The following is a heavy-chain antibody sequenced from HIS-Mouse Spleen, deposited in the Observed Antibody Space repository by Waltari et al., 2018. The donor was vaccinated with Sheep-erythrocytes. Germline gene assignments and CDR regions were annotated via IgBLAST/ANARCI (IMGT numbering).Heavy chain of an antibody. V-gene: IGHV4-39*01. J-gene: IGHJ4*02. Sequence: QLQLQESGPGLVKPSETLSLTCTVSGGSISSSSYYWGWIRRPPGKGLEWMGSIYYRGSTYYNPSLKSRVTISVDTSKNQFSLKLSSVTAADTAVYYCARLYYYDSSGYYFDYWGQGTLVTVSS. D-gene: IGHD3-22*01. CDR3: ARLYYYDSSGYYFDY. CDR2: IYYRGST. CDR1: GGSISSSSYY.